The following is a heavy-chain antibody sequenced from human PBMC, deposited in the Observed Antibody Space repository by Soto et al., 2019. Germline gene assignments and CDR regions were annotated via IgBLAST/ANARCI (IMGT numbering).Heavy chain of an antibody. V-gene: IGHV1-18*04. CDR1: GYTFTSYG. J-gene: IGHJ4*02. Sequence: ASVKISCKASGYTFTSYGISWMRRAPGQGLEWMGWISGHKGNTKYAQKVQGRVTMTTDTSTSTAYMELRSLRSDDTAVYYCARDWRFDGGGYCIENWGQGTLVTVS. D-gene: IGHD3-22*01. CDR3: ARDWRFDGGGYCIEN. CDR2: ISGHKGNT.